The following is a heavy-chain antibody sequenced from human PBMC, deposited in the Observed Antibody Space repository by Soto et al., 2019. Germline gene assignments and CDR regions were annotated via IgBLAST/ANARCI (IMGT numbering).Heavy chain of an antibody. CDR1: GGSFSGYY. V-gene: IGHV4-34*01. D-gene: IGHD2-15*01. Sequence: SETLSLTCAVYGGSFSGYYWSWIRQPPGKGLEWIGEINHSGSTNYNPSLKSRVTISVDTSKNQFSLKLSSVTAADTAVYYCGRTMRVYCSGGSCYQKPLFDYWGQGTPVTVSA. J-gene: IGHJ4*02. CDR2: INHSGST. CDR3: GRTMRVYCSGGSCYQKPLFDY.